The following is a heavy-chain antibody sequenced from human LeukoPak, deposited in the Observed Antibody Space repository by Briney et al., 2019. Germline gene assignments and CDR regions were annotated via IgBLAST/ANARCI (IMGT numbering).Heavy chain of an antibody. D-gene: IGHD6-13*01. Sequence: GGSLRLSCAASGFTFSGSAMHWVRQASGKGLEWVGRIRSKANSYATAYAASVKGRFTISRDDSKNTAYLQMNSLKTEDTAVYYCTRAAAAGYYLYYLDYWGQGTLVTVSS. CDR2: IRSKANSYAT. J-gene: IGHJ4*02. CDR3: TRAAAAGYYLYYLDY. V-gene: IGHV3-73*01. CDR1: GFTFSGSA.